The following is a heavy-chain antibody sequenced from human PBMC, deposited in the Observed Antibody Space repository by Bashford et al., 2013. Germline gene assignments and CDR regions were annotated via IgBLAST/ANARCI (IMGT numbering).Heavy chain of an antibody. J-gene: IGHJ4*02. Sequence: VASVKVSCKASGYTFIGYYIHWVRQAPGQGLEWLGRIDPNGGGTHYAQKFQVRGTMTRDTSITTAYMELSRLRSDDTAVYYCAREQQLATFDYVGPGNPGHRL. D-gene: IGHD6-13*01. CDR3: AREQQLATFDY. CDR1: GYTFIGYY. CDR2: IDPNGGGT. V-gene: IGHV1-2*02.